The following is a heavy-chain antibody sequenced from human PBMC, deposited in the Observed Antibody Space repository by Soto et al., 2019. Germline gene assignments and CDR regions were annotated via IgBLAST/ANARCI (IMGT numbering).Heavy chain of an antibody. D-gene: IGHD4-17*01. J-gene: IGHJ4*02. Sequence: LRLSCAASGFTFSTYSMNWVRQAPGKGLEWVSSITSASSYIYYADSVKGRFTISRDNAKNSLYLQMNSLRAEDTAIYYCARDKDYGGILDFWGQGTLVTVSS. CDR1: GFTFSTYS. CDR3: ARDKDYGGILDF. CDR2: ITSASSYI. V-gene: IGHV3-21*01.